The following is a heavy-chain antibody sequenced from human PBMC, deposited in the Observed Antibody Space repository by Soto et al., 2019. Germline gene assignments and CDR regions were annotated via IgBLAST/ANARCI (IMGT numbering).Heavy chain of an antibody. Sequence: DVQLVETGGGLIQPGGPLRLSCAASGFIVSSSYMSWVRQAPGKGLEWVSVLYSDGRTYYADSVKGQFTISRDNSKNTLYLQMNSLSAEDTAVYYCARCSGWYGQCYFDCWGQGTLVTVSS. D-gene: IGHD6-13*01. J-gene: IGHJ4*02. V-gene: IGHV3-53*02. CDR3: ARCSGWYGQCYFDC. CDR1: GFIVSSSY. CDR2: LYSDGRT.